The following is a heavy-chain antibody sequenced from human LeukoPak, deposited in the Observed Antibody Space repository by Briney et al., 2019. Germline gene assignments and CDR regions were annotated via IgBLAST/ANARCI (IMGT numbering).Heavy chain of an antibody. CDR3: ARVTPLNYDFWSGLKSGYYYYYMDV. CDR1: GYTFTSYD. D-gene: IGHD3-3*01. Sequence: GASVKVSCKASGYTFTSYDINWVRQATGQGLEWMGWMNPNSGNTGYAQKFQGRVTITRNTSISTAYMELSSLRSEDTAVYYCARVTPLNYDFWSGLKSGYYYYYMDVWGKGTTVTVSS. CDR2: MNPNSGNT. V-gene: IGHV1-8*03. J-gene: IGHJ6*03.